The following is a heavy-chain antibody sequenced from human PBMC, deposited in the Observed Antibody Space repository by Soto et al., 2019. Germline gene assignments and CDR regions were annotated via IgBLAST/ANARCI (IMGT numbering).Heavy chain of an antibody. V-gene: IGHV4-39*01. Sequence: SSETLSLTCTVSGGSISSSSYFWGWIRQPPGKGLEWIGSIYYSGSTYYNPSLRSRVTVSVDTSKNQFSLKLSSVTAADTAVYYCARHPSDFWFDPWGQGTTVTVS. D-gene: IGHD2-21*02. CDR2: IYYSGST. CDR3: ARHPSDFWFDP. CDR1: GGSISSSSYF. J-gene: IGHJ5*02.